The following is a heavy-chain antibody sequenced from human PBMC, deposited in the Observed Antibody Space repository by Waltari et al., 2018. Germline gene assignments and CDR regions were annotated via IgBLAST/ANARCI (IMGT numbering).Heavy chain of an antibody. CDR2: IRYDGSNK. V-gene: IGHV3-30*02. Sequence: QVQLVESGGGVVQPGGSLRLSCAASGFTFSSYGMHWVRQAPGQGLEWVAFIRYDGSNKYYADSVKGRFTISRDNSKNTLYLQMNSLRAEDTAVYYCAKDMGRYCGGDCYPIDYWGQGTLVTVSS. D-gene: IGHD2-21*01. J-gene: IGHJ4*02. CDR1: GFTFSSYG. CDR3: AKDMGRYCGGDCYPIDY.